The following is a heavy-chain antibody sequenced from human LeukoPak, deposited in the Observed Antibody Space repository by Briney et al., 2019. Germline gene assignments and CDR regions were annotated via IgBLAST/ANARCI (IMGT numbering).Heavy chain of an antibody. V-gene: IGHV3-43*01. CDR1: GFTFDDYT. J-gene: IGHJ4*02. CDR3: AKDSGGIAVAEYYFDY. CDR2: ISWDGGST. Sequence: GGSLRLSCAASGFTFDDYTMHWVRQAPGKGLEWVSLISWDGGSTYYADSVKGRFTISRDNSKNSLYLQMNSLRTEDTALYYCAKDSGGIAVAEYYFDYWGQGTLVTVSS. D-gene: IGHD6-19*01.